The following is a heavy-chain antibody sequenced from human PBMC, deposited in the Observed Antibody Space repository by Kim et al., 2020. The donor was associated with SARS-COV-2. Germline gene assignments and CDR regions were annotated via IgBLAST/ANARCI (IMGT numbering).Heavy chain of an antibody. CDR2: SGGT. Sequence: SGGTNYAQKFQGRVPMPRDTSISTAYMELSRLTSDDTAVYYCARDPSRGYWGQGTLVTVSS. V-gene: IGHV1-2*02. J-gene: IGHJ4*02. CDR3: ARDPSRGY.